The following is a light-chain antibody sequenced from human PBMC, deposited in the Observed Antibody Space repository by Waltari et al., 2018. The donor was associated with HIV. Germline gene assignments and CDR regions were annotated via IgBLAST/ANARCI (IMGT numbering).Light chain of an antibody. V-gene: IGLV2-14*01. Sequence: QSALTQPASVSGSPGQSITISCTGTSSDVGVSDYVSWYQQHPGKAPKLMIFEVSYRPSGVSSRFSGAKSGNTASLTISGLRAEDEADYYCSSYTTSSTLVVFGGGTRLTVL. J-gene: IGLJ3*02. CDR3: SSYTTSSTLVV. CDR2: EVS. CDR1: SSDVGVSDY.